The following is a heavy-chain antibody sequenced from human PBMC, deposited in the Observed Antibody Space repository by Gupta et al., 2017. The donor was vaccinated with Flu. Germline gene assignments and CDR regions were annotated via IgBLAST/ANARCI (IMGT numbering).Heavy chain of an antibody. D-gene: IGHD6-19*01. V-gene: IGHV3-74*01. J-gene: IGHJ4*02. CDR2: IETDGSRT. CDR3: AREMAHSSAYDY. Sequence: GRGWVSRIETDGSRTAYSDSVKGRFTISRDNAKNTLYLQMNSLRAEDTAVYYCAREMAHSSAYDYWGQGTLLTVSS.